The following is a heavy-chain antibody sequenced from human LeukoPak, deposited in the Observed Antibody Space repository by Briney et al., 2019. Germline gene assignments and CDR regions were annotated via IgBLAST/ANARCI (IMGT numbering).Heavy chain of an antibody. CDR1: GGSISSSNW. V-gene: IGHV4-4*02. J-gene: IGHJ5*02. D-gene: IGHD2-21*02. Sequence: SETLSLTCAVSGGSISSSNWWSWVRQPPGKGLEWIGEIYHSGSTNYNPSLKSRVTISVDKSKNQFSLKLSSVTAADTAVYYCAVYCGGDCYSGVNNWFDPWGQGTLVTVSS. CDR2: IYHSGST. CDR3: AVYCGGDCYSGVNNWFDP.